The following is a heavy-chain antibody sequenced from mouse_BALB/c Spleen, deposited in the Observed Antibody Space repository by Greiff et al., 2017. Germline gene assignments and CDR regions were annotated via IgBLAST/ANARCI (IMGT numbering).Heavy chain of an antibody. D-gene: IGHD2-1*01. Sequence: VQLQESGAELVRPGASVTLSCKASGYTFTDYEMHWVKQTPVHGLEWIGAIDPETGGTAYNQKFKGKATLTADKSSSTAYMELRSLTSEDSAVYYCTRYYGNFDVWGAGTTVTVSS. CDR1: GYTFTDYE. V-gene: IGHV1-15*01. CDR2: IDPETGGT. J-gene: IGHJ1*01. CDR3: TRYYGNFDV.